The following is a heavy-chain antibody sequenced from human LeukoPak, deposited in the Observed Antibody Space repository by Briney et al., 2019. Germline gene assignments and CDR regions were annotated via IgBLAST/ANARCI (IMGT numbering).Heavy chain of an antibody. J-gene: IGHJ3*02. CDR3: ASPTGRGCTSSSCYVDAFDI. CDR1: GHSFTDYW. V-gene: IGHV5-51*01. Sequence: GESLKISCKVSGHSFTDYWIGWVRQMPGKGLEWMGVIVPGDSDTRYSPSFQGQVTISADKSISTAYLQWSSLKASDTAIYYCASPTGRGCTSSSCYVDAFDIWGQGTMVTVSS. D-gene: IGHD2-2*01. CDR2: IVPGDSDT.